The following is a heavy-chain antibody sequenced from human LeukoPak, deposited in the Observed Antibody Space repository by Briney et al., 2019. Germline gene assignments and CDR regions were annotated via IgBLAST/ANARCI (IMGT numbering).Heavy chain of an antibody. CDR3: ARCYDSSGYYLDY. Sequence: SETLSLTCTVSGGTISSYYWSWIRQPPGKGLEWIGYIYYSGSTNYNPSLMSRVTISVDTSKNQFSLKLSSVTAADTAVYYCARCYDSSGYYLDYWGQGTLVTVSS. CDR2: IYYSGST. V-gene: IGHV4-59*01. D-gene: IGHD3-22*01. J-gene: IGHJ4*02. CDR1: GGTISSYY.